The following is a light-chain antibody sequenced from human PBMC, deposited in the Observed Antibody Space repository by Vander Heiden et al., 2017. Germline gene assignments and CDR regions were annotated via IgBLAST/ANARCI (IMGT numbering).Light chain of an antibody. Sequence: DIVMTQSPDSLAVSLAERATINCKSSQSILYSTNNKNYLAWYQQKPGQPPKLLIYWASSRESGVPDRFSGSGSGTDFTLTISSLQAEDVAVYYCQQYYNSYTFGQGTKLEIK. CDR3: QQYYNSYT. CDR1: QSILYSTNNKNY. J-gene: IGKJ2*01. V-gene: IGKV4-1*01. CDR2: WAS.